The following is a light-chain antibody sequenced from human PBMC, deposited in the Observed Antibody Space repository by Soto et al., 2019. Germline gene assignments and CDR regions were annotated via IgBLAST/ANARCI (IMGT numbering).Light chain of an antibody. Sequence: EIVLTQSPGTLSLSPGERATLSCRASQRVSSSYLAWYQQKPGQAPRLLIYGASSRATGIPDRFSSSGSGTDFTLTISRLEPEDFAVYYWQQYGSSPLTFGGGTKVEIK. CDR3: QQYGSSPLT. V-gene: IGKV3-20*01. J-gene: IGKJ4*01. CDR2: GAS. CDR1: QRVSSSY.